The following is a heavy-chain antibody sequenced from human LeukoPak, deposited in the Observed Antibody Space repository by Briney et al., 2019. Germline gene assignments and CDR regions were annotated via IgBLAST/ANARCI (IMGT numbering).Heavy chain of an antibody. D-gene: IGHD3-10*01. CDR2: IKEDGSEK. Sequence: GGSLRLSCVASGFTLSNYWMSWVRQAPGKGLEWVANIKEDGSEKYYVGSVKGRFTISRDNAKNSLYLHMDSLTAEDTAIYYCARDWVAGVPFDAFDIWGQGAMVSVSS. CDR1: GFTLSNYW. J-gene: IGHJ3*02. CDR3: ARDWVAGVPFDAFDI. V-gene: IGHV3-7*01.